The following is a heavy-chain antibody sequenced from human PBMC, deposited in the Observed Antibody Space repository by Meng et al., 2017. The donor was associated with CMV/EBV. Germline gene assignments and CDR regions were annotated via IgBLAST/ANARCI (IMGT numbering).Heavy chain of an antibody. D-gene: IGHD6-13*01. Sequence: ASVKVSCKASGYTFTGYYMHWVRQAPGQGLEWMGWINPNSGGTNYAQKFQGRVTMTRDTSISTAYMELSRLRSDDTAVYYRARDLTPLGGQKEQQLENDYWGQGTLVTVSS. CDR3: ARDLTPLGGQKEQQLENDY. J-gene: IGHJ4*02. CDR2: INPNSGGT. CDR1: GYTFTGYY. V-gene: IGHV1-2*02.